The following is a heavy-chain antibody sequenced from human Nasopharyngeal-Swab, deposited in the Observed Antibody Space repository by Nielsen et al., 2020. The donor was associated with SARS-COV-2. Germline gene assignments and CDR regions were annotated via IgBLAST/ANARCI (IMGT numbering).Heavy chain of an antibody. D-gene: IGHD6-19*01. CDR2: ISWDGGST. CDR1: GFTFDDYT. CDR3: AKLGAQGAVADHFDS. J-gene: IGHJ4*02. V-gene: IGHV3-43*01. Sequence: EGSLRLSCAASGFTFDDYTMHWVRQAPGKGLEWVSLISWDGGSTYYADSVKGRFTISRDNAKNSLYLQMNSLRPEDTALYYCAKLGAQGAVADHFDSWGQGTLVTVSS.